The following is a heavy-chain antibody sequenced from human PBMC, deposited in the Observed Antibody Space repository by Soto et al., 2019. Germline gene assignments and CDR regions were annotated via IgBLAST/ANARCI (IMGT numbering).Heavy chain of an antibody. D-gene: IGHD3-9*01. V-gene: IGHV3-7*04. Sequence: EVQLVESGGGLVQPGGSLRLSCAASGFTFSSYWMSWVRQAPGKGLEWVANIKQDGSEKYYVDSVKGRFTISRDNAKNSLYLQMNSLRAEDTAVYYCARGIYDIFKGDYYMDVWGKGTTVTVSS. CDR3: ARGIYDIFKGDYYMDV. CDR1: GFTFSSYW. J-gene: IGHJ6*03. CDR2: IKQDGSEK.